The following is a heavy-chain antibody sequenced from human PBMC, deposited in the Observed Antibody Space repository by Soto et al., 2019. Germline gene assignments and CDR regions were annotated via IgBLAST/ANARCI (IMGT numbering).Heavy chain of an antibody. CDR2: INHSGST. D-gene: IGHD2-21*01. CDR1: GGSFSGYY. CDR3: ARSDPEYFDY. V-gene: IGHV4-34*01. J-gene: IGHJ4*02. Sequence: SETLSLTCAVYGGSFSGYYWSWIRQPPGKGLEWIGEINHSGSTNYNPSLKSRVTISVDTSKNQFSLKLSSVTAADTAVYYCARSDPEYFDYWGQGTLVTVSS.